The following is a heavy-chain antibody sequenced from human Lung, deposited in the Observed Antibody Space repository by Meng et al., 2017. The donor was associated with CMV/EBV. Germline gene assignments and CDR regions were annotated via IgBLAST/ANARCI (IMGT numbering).Heavy chain of an antibody. J-gene: IGHJ4*02. Sequence: QVQLVESGXGVVQPGGALRLLXAGSGFTFSSYGMHWVRQAPGKGLEWVAFIRYDGSNKYYADSVKGRFTISRDNSKNTLYLQMNSLRAEDTAVYYCAKVPDYGDYAAYFDYWGQGTLVTVSS. V-gene: IGHV3-30*02. CDR2: IRYDGSNK. CDR1: GFTFSSYG. CDR3: AKVPDYGDYAAYFDY. D-gene: IGHD4-17*01.